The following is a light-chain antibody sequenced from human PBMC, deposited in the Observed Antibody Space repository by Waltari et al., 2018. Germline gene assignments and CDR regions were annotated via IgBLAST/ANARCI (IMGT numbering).Light chain of an antibody. CDR2: EGN. CDR1: SSDIGGYNL. V-gene: IGLV2-23*01. CDR3: CSYAGIGTLT. J-gene: IGLJ3*02. Sequence: QSALTQPASVSGSPGQSITISCTGNSSDIGGYNLVSWYQHHPGKSPKIIIYEGNKRPSGVSYRCSGAKSGNTASLTISGLHTGDEADYYCCSYAGIGTLTFGGGTRVTVL.